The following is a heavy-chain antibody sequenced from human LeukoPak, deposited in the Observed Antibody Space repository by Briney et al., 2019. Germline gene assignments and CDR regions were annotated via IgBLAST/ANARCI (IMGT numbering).Heavy chain of an antibody. D-gene: IGHD1-7*01. CDR3: ARDPFRYNWNYAFDY. V-gene: IGHV3-23*01. CDR1: GFPLITYA. Sequence: PGGSLDLSCAASGFPLITYAMSWVRQTPGKGLEWVAATSSSDAGTYHADSVRGRFNISRDNSKNTLYLQMNSLRAEDTAVYYCARDPFRYNWNYAFDYWGQGTLVTVSS. J-gene: IGHJ4*02. CDR2: TSSSDAGT.